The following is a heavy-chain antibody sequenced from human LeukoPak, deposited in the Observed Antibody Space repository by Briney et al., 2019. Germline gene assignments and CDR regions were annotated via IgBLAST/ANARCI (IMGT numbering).Heavy chain of an antibody. CDR3: AKADSYYDSSGPFDY. J-gene: IGHJ4*02. CDR1: GFTFSSYT. V-gene: IGHV3-23*01. Sequence: GRSLRLSCAASGFTFSSYTMSWVRQAPGKGLEWVSAISGSGGSTYYADSVKGRFTISRDNSKNTLHLQMNSLRAEDTAVYYCAKADSYYDSSGPFDYWGQGTLVTVSS. CDR2: ISGSGGST. D-gene: IGHD3-22*01.